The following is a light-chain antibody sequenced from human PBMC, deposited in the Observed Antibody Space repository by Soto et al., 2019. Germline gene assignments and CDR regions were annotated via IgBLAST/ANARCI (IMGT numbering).Light chain of an antibody. V-gene: IGKV3-20*01. CDR2: GAS. CDR3: QHYGSSLSIT. J-gene: IGKJ5*01. Sequence: ESVLTQSPGTLSLSPGERATLSCRASQSVSSNYLAWYQHKPGQAPRLLIYGASSRATGIPDRFSGSGSGTDCTLTISRLEPEDFAGYYCQHYGSSLSITFGQGTRLEIK. CDR1: QSVSSNY.